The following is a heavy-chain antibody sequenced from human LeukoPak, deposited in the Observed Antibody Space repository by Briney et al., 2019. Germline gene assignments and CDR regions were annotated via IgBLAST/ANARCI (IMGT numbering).Heavy chain of an antibody. CDR2: ISWNSGSI. J-gene: IGHJ4*02. V-gene: IGHV3-9*01. D-gene: IGHD6-19*01. Sequence: QSGRSLRLSCAASGLTFDDYAMPWVRQAPGKGLEWVSGISWNSGSIGHADSVKGRFTISRDNAKNSLYLQMNSLRAEDTALYYCAKGNLIAVAGTVDYWGQGTLVTVSS. CDR3: AKGNLIAVAGTVDY. CDR1: GLTFDDYA.